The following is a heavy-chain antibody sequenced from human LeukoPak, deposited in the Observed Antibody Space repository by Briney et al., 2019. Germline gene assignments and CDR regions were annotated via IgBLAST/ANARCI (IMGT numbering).Heavy chain of an antibody. CDR3: ARDGYYYRSVGYGMDV. Sequence: ASVKVSCKASGYTFTSYYMHWVRQAPGQGREWMGIINPSGGRTSYAQKFQGRVAMTTVTSTSTVYMDLSRMRSEDTAVYYCARDGYYYRSVGYGMDVWGQGTTVTVSS. CDR1: GYTFTSYY. D-gene: IGHD3-10*01. J-gene: IGHJ6*02. CDR2: INPSGGRT. V-gene: IGHV1-46*01.